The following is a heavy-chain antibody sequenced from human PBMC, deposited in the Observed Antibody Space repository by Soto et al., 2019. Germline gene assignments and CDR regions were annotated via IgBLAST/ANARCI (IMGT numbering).Heavy chain of an antibody. CDR2: IKSKVHGETT. J-gene: IGHJ4*02. V-gene: IGHV3-15*07. CDR3: TTGVDGYNPFDY. Sequence: EAQLVESGGGLVKPGGSLRLSCAASGFSFSSAWMIWVRQAPGKGLEWVGRIKSKVHGETTDYAAPVKGRFTISRDDSKNKVFLQMNSLETEDTAVYYCTTGVDGYNPFDYWGQGTLVTVSS. D-gene: IGHD5-12*01. CDR1: GFSFSSAW.